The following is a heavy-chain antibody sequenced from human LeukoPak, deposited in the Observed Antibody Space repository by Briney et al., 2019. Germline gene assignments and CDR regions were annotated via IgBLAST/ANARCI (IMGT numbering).Heavy chain of an antibody. V-gene: IGHV1-69*05. CDR1: GGTFSSYA. D-gene: IGHD6-13*01. CDR2: IIPIFGTA. Sequence: SVKVSCKASGGTFSSYAITWLRQAPGQGPEWMGRIIPIFGTANYAQKFQGRVTITTDESTRTAYMELSSLRSEDTAVYYCARERPPGDSSSWFLEGYFDIWGQGSLVIVSS. J-gene: IGHJ4*02. CDR3: ARERPPGDSSSWFLEGYFDI.